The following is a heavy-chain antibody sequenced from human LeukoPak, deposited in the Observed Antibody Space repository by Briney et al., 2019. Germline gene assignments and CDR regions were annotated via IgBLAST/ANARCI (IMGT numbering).Heavy chain of an antibody. CDR3: ARHRITIFGVVTQFYNWFDP. Sequence: PSETLSLTCTVSGGSISSSSYYWGWIRQPPGKGLEWIGSIYYSGSTYYNPSLKSRVTISVDTSKNQFSLKLSSVTAADTAVYYCARHRITIFGVVTQFYNWFDPWGQGTLVTVSS. CDR2: IYYSGST. CDR1: GGSISSSSYY. V-gene: IGHV4-39*01. D-gene: IGHD3-3*01. J-gene: IGHJ5*02.